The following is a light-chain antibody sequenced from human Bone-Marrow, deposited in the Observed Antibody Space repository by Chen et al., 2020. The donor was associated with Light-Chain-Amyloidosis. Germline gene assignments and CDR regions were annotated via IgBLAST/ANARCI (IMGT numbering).Light chain of an antibody. CDR2: DDS. CDR3: QVWDRGSDRPV. V-gene: IGLV3-21*02. Sequence: SYVLTQPSSVSVAPGQTATIACGGNNIGSTSVHWYQQTPGQAPLLVVYDDSDRPSGIPERLSGPTSGNTAPLTIGRVEAGDEADYYCQVWDRGSDRPVFGGGTKLTVL. J-gene: IGLJ3*02. CDR1: NIGSTS.